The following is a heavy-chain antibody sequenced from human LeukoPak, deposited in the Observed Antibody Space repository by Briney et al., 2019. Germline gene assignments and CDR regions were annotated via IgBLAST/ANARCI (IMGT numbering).Heavy chain of an antibody. Sequence: GGSLRLSCAASGFTFSTYVMSWVRQAPGKGLEWVSAISGSGGSTYYADSVKGRLTISRDNSKNTLYLQMNSLRAEDTAVYYCAPDLRGAAWSLDYWGQGTLVTVSS. J-gene: IGHJ4*02. CDR2: ISGSGGST. CDR3: APDLRGAAWSLDY. D-gene: IGHD2-15*01. CDR1: GFTFSTYV. V-gene: IGHV3-23*01.